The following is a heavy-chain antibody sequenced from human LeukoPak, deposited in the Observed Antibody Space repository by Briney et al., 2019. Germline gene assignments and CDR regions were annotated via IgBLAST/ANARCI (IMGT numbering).Heavy chain of an antibody. CDR3: ASLWELIGS. CDR2: ISIDGKTI. J-gene: IGHJ4*02. CDR1: GFIFCSYE. Sequence: GGSLGLSCAASGFIFCSYEMDWVRQAPGKGLEWVSYISIDGKTIHYADSVMGRFTISRDNAKNSVYLQMNSLRVEDTAIYYCASLWELIGSWGQGTLVTVSS. V-gene: IGHV3-48*03. D-gene: IGHD1-26*01.